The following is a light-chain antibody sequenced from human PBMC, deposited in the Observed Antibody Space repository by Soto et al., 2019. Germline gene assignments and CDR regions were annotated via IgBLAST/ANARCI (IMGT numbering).Light chain of an antibody. CDR1: ESVNSGY. CDR2: GTS. CDR3: QQYGDSVFT. Sequence: EIVLTQSPATLSLSPGERVTLSCRASESVNSGYLAWFQQKPGRAPRLLIFGTSGRATGIPDRFSGNGSRTDFTLTISRLEPEDSAVYYCQQYGDSVFTFGPGTRVDIK. V-gene: IGKV3-20*01. J-gene: IGKJ3*01.